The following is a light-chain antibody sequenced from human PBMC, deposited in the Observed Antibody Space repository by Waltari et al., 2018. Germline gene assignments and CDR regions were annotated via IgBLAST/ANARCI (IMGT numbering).Light chain of an antibody. V-gene: IGKV2-30*02. Sequence: DVVMTQSPLSLPVTLGQPASISCRSTQNLVQTNGNTYLNWFQQRPSQSPRRLIYEVSNRDSGVPDRFSGSGSGTDFTLKISRVEAEDVGVYYCMQGTHWPRTFGQGTNVEI. J-gene: IGKJ1*01. CDR1: QNLVQTNGNTY. CDR3: MQGTHWPRT. CDR2: EVS.